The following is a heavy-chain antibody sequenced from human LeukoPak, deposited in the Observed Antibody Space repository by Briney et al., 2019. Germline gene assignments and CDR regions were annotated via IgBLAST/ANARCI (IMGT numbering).Heavy chain of an antibody. CDR2: IYYSGST. V-gene: IGHV4-59*01. J-gene: IGHJ3*02. CDR3: ASTLGGVLRAFDI. D-gene: IGHD3-16*01. Sequence: SETLSLTCTVSGGSISSYYWSWIRQPPGKGLEWIGYIYYSGSTNYNPSLKSRVTISVDTSKNQFSLKLSSVTAADTAVYYCASTLGGVLRAFDIWGQGTMVTVSS. CDR1: GGSISSYY.